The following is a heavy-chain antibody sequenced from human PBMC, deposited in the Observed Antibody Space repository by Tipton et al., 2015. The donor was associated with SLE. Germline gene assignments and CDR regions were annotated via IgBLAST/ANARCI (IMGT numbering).Heavy chain of an antibody. D-gene: IGHD6-13*01. Sequence: QLVQSGGGLVKPGGSLRLSCTPSGFTFSDYYMSWIRQAPGKGLEWVSHISSNSDTIYYADSVRGRFTISRDNAKNSLFLQMNSLRAEDTVLYYCARALYISTWYEVYFDYWGQGALVTVSS. V-gene: IGHV3-11*01. CDR3: ARALYISTWYEVYFDY. J-gene: IGHJ4*02. CDR2: ISSNSDTI. CDR1: GFTFSDYY.